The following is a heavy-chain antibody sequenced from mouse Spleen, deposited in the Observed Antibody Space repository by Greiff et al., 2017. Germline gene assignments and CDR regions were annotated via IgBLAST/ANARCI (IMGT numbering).Heavy chain of an antibody. CDR1: GYTFTSYW. CDR3: ARFTDGAMDY. CDR2: INPSTGYT. V-gene: IGHV1-7*01. D-gene: IGHD1-2*01. J-gene: IGHJ4*01. Sequence: QVQLQQSGAELAKPGASVKMSCKASGYTFTSYWMHWVKQRPGQGLEWIGYINPSTGYTEYNQKFKDKATLTADKSSSTAYMQLSSLTSEDSAVYYCARFTDGAMDYWGQGTSVTVSS.